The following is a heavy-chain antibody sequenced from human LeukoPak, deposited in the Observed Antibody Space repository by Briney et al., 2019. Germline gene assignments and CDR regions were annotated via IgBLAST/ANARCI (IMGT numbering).Heavy chain of an antibody. CDR1: GDSISSYY. V-gene: IGHV4-34*01. J-gene: IGHJ4*02. D-gene: IGHD5-18*01. CDR2: INHSGST. Sequence: SETLSLTCTVSGDSISSYYWSWIRQPPGKGLEWIGEINHSGSTNYNPSLKSRVTISVGTSKDQFSLKLSSVTAADTAVYYCAREDTAMAYFDYWGQGTLVTVSS. CDR3: AREDTAMAYFDY.